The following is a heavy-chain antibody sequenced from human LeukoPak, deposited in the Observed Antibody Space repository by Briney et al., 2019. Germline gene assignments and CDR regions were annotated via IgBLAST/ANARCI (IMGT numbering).Heavy chain of an antibody. CDR1: GGTFSSYA. J-gene: IGHJ5*02. D-gene: IGHD3-3*01. Sequence: SVKVSCKASGGTFSSYAISWVRQAPGQGLEWMGGIIPIFGTANYAQKFQGRVTITADESTSTAYMELSRLRSDDTAVYYCARDHLSSYDFWSGYIRFDPWGQGTLVTVSS. CDR3: ARDHLSSYDFWSGYIRFDP. V-gene: IGHV1-69*13. CDR2: IIPIFGTA.